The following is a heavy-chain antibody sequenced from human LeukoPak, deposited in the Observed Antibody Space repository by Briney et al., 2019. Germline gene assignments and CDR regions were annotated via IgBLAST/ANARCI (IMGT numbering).Heavy chain of an antibody. CDR2: INHGGST. V-gene: IGHV4-34*01. J-gene: IGHJ6*02. CDR3: ARFLVANYYYYYGMDV. D-gene: IGHD2-15*01. Sequence: SETLSLTCAVSGGSFSAYYWNWVRQPPGKGLEWIGQINHGGSTNYNPSLKSRVTISVDTSKNQFSLRLSSVTAADTAVYYCARFLVANYYYYYGMDVWGQGTTVTVSS. CDR1: GGSFSAYY.